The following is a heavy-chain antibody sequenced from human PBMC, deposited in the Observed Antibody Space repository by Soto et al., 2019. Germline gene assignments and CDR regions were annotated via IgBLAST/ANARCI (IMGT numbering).Heavy chain of an antibody. CDR2: ISSSSSTI. Sequence: EVQLVESGGGLVQPGGSLRLSCAASGFTFNSYSMNWVRQAPGKGLEWVSYISSSSSTIYYADSVKGRFTISRDNAKNSLYLQMNSLSDEDTAVYYCARAGYYGSGILLWGQGTLVTVSS. J-gene: IGHJ4*02. CDR3: ARAGYYGSGILL. CDR1: GFTFNSYS. D-gene: IGHD3-10*01. V-gene: IGHV3-48*02.